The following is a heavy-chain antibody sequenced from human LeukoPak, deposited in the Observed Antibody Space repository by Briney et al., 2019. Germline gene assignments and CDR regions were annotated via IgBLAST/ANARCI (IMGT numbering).Heavy chain of an antibody. V-gene: IGHV4-59*08. J-gene: IGHJ5*02. CDR1: GVSITSYY. CDR3: AKLWDDFGDSSAWFDP. CDR2: VYYSGNT. Sequence: PSETLSLTCSVSGVSITSYYWTWIRQPPGKGLEWIGYVYYSGNTFCNPSLKSRVSMSVDTSKNHFSLDLWSVTAADTAVYYCAKLWDDFGDSSAWFDPWGQGTLVTVSS. D-gene: IGHD4-17*01.